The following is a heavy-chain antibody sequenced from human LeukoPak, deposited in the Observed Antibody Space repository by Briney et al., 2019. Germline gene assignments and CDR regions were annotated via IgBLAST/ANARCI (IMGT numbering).Heavy chain of an antibody. CDR1: GGSISSGGYY. Sequence: SETLSLTCTVSGGSISSGGYYWSWICQHPGKGLEWIGYIYYSGSTYYNPSLKSRVTISVDTSKNQFSLKLSSVTAADMAVYYCAKAVRITMVRGVMVDFDPWGQGTLVTVSS. V-gene: IGHV4-31*03. D-gene: IGHD3-10*01. J-gene: IGHJ5*02. CDR3: AKAVRITMVRGVMVDFDP. CDR2: IYYSGST.